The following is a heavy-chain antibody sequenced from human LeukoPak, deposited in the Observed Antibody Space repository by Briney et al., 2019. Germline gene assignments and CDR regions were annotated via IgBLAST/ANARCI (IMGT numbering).Heavy chain of an antibody. CDR2: IYYSGST. CDR1: TGSISSSSYY. Sequence: SETLSLTCTVSTGSISSSSYYWGWIRQPPGKGLEWIGSIYYSGSTYYNPSLKSRVTVSVDTSKNQFSLELSSVTAADTAVYYCARVGFGNTPHPIDYWGRGTLVTVSS. CDR3: ARVGFGNTPHPIDY. D-gene: IGHD4-23*01. J-gene: IGHJ4*02. V-gene: IGHV4-39*07.